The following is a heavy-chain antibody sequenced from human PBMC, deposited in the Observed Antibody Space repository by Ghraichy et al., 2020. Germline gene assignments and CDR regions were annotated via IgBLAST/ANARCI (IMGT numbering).Heavy chain of an antibody. J-gene: IGHJ4*02. CDR1: GFTFSSYA. V-gene: IGHV3-23*01. CDR2: ISGSGGST. Sequence: GGSLRLSCAASGFTFSSYAMSWVRQAPGKGLEWVSAISGSGGSTYYADSVKGRFTISRDNSKNTLYLQMNSLRAEDTAVYYCAKDYLRAQQPTNFDYWGQGTLVTVSS. CDR3: AKDYLRAQQPTNFDY. D-gene: IGHD6-13*01.